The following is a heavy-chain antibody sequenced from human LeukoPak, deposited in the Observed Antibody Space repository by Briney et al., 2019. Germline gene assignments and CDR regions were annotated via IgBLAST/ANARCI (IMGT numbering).Heavy chain of an antibody. CDR3: TRDCSGGSCWGDAFDI. Sequence: GRSLILSCIASGSTFGDYAMSGVRQAPRRGGEGVGLIRSKAYGGTTEYAASVKSRFSISRDDSKSIAYLQMNSLRTEDTAVFSCTRDCSGGSCWGDAFDIWGQGTMVTVSS. CDR1: GSTFGDYA. J-gene: IGHJ3*02. V-gene: IGHV3-49*04. CDR2: IRSKAYGGTT. D-gene: IGHD2-15*01.